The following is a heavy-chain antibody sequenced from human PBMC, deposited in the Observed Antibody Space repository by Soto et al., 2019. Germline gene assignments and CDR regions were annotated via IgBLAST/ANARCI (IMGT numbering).Heavy chain of an antibody. D-gene: IGHD6-13*01. CDR2: IYPGDSDT. Sequence: ISCRGSGYSITSYWIGWVRQMPGKGLEWMGIIYPGDSDTRYSPSFQGQVTISADKSISTAYLQWSSLKASDTAMYYCARRVSLIAAAAYDAFDIWGQGTMVTV. V-gene: IGHV5-51*01. CDR1: GYSITSYW. J-gene: IGHJ3*02. CDR3: ARRVSLIAAAAYDAFDI.